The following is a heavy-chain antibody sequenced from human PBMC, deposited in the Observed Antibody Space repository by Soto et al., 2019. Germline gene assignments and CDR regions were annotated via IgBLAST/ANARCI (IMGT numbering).Heavy chain of an antibody. V-gene: IGHV1-69*02. D-gene: IGHD6-13*01. J-gene: IGHJ4*02. Sequence: QVQLVQSGAEVKKPGSSVKVSCKASGGTFSSYTISWVRQAPGQGLEWMGRIIPILGIANYAQKFQGRVTITADKSTSTAYMEMSSLRSEDTAVYYCATMGIAAAGTAYWGQGTLVTVSS. CDR3: ATMGIAAAGTAY. CDR1: GGTFSSYT. CDR2: IIPILGIA.